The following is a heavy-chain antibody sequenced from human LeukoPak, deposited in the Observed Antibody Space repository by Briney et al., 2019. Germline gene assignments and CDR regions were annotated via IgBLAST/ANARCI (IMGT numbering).Heavy chain of an antibody. CDR2: ISSSSSYI. CDR1: GFTFSSYS. Sequence: NPGGSLRLSCAASGFTFSSYSMNWVRQAPGKGLEWVSSISSSSSYIYYADSVKGRFTISRDNAKNSLYLQMNSLRAEDTAVYYCAREGYGVRGVMAYYYYMDVWGKGTTVTVSS. J-gene: IGHJ6*03. D-gene: IGHD3-10*01. CDR3: AREGYGVRGVMAYYYYMDV. V-gene: IGHV3-21*01.